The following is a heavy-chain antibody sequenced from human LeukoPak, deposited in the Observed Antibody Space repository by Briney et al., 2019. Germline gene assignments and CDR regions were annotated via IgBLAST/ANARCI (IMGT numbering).Heavy chain of an antibody. CDR3: ARDNGVVHGVYYMDV. D-gene: IGHD3-3*01. CDR2: IKQDGSEK. Sequence: PGGSLRLSCAASGFTFSNYRMTWVRQAPGKGLEWVADIKQDGSEKLYVNSVRGRFTISRDNAKMSLFLQMNSLRAEDTAVYYCARDNGVVHGVYYMDVWGKGTTVTVS. J-gene: IGHJ6*03. V-gene: IGHV3-7*01. CDR1: GFTFSNYR.